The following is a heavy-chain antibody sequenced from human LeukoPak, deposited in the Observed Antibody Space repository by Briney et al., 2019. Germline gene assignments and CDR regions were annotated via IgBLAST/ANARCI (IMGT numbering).Heavy chain of an antibody. V-gene: IGHV3-23*01. CDR3: ARGPLSRYSGSYYDY. Sequence: GGSLRLSCAASGFTFSSYAMSWVRQAPGKGLEWVSAFSGSGGDTYYADSVKGRFTISRDNSKNTLYLQMNSLRAEDTAVYYCARGPLSRYSGSYYDYWGQGTLVTVSS. J-gene: IGHJ4*02. CDR1: GFTFSSYA. CDR2: FSGSGGDT. D-gene: IGHD1-26*01.